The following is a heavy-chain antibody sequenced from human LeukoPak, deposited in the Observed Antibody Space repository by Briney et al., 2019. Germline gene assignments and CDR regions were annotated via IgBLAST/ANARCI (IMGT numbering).Heavy chain of an antibody. CDR2: INPNSGGT. Sequence: ASVKVSCKASGYTFTGYYMHWVRQAPGQGLEWMGWINPNSGGTNYGRVTMTRDTSISTAYMELSRLSSDDTAVYYCARDGILDWGQGTLVTVSS. J-gene: IGHJ4*02. D-gene: IGHD1-26*01. CDR3: ARDGILD. CDR1: GYTFTGYY. V-gene: IGHV1-2*02.